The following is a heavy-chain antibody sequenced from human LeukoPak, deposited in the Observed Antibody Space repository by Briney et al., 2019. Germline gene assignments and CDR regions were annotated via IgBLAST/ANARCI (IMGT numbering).Heavy chain of an antibody. CDR2: MSFSGST. V-gene: IGHV4-39*01. Sequence: SETLSLTCTVSGGSISSSGYFWGWIRQPPGKGLEWIGSMSFSGSTYYNPSLKSRVTISVDKSKNQFSLNLSSVTAADTAVYYSARFSGSYFDYRGQGTLVTASS. J-gene: IGHJ4*03. CDR3: ARFSGSYFDY. CDR1: GGSISSSGYF. D-gene: IGHD1-26*01.